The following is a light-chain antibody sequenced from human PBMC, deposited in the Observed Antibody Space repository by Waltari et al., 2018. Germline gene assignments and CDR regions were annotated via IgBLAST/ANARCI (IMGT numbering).Light chain of an antibody. V-gene: IGLV2-14*01. CDR2: EVS. Sequence: QSALTQPASVSGSPGQSITISCPGTDSDVGAYDFVSGYQHHPGKAPHLLIDEVSNRPSGIANRFSASKSGNTASLTISGLQAEDEADYYCSSYTTSSAPGVFGTGTRVTVL. J-gene: IGLJ1*01. CDR1: DSDVGAYDF. CDR3: SSYTTSSAPGV.